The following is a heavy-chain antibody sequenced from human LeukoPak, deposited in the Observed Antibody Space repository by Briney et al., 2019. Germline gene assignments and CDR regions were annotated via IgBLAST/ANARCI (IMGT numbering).Heavy chain of an antibody. V-gene: IGHV3-30*18. D-gene: IGHD3-16*01. Sequence: GGSLRLSCAASGFTFSSYGMHWVRQAPAKGLEWVAVISYDGSNKYYADSVKGRFTISRDNSKNTLYLQMNSLRAEDTAVYYCAKEVMLNWFDPWGQGTLVTVSS. CDR1: GFTFSSYG. J-gene: IGHJ5*02. CDR3: AKEVMLNWFDP. CDR2: ISYDGSNK.